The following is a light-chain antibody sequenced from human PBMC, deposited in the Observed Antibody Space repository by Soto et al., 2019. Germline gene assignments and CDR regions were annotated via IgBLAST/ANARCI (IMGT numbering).Light chain of an antibody. Sequence: IQMTQSPSTLSASVGDRVTITCRASQSISSWLAWYQQKPGKAPKLLIYDASRLETGVPSRFSGSGSGTEFTLTISSLEPEDFAVYYCQQYNNSPLTFGRGTKV. CDR2: DAS. CDR1: QSISSW. CDR3: QQYNNSPLT. V-gene: IGKV1-5*01. J-gene: IGKJ4*01.